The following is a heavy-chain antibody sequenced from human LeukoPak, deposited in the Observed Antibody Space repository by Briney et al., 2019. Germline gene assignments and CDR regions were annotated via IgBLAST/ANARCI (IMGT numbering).Heavy chain of an antibody. J-gene: IGHJ4*02. V-gene: IGHV1-2*02. D-gene: IGHD3-10*01. Sequence: ASVKVSCKASGYTFTSYAMNWVRQAPGQGLEWMGWINPNSGGTNYAQKFQGRVTMTRDTSISTAYMELSRLRSDDTAVYYCARDKTMVRGVIGYWGQGTLVTVSS. CDR3: ARDKTMVRGVIGY. CDR1: GYTFTSYA. CDR2: INPNSGGT.